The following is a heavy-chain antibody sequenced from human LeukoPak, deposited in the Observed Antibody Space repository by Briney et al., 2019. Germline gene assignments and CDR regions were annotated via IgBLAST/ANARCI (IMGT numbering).Heavy chain of an antibody. V-gene: IGHV1-69*13. D-gene: IGHD2-2*02. CDR1: GGTFSSYA. J-gene: IGHJ6*03. Sequence: ASVKVSCKASGGTFSSYAISWVRQAPGQGLEWMGGIIPIFGTANYAQKFQGRVTITADESTSTAYMELSSLRSEDTAVYYCAREMGAEVVVVPAAIPRGYYYMDVWGKGTTVTVSS. CDR3: AREMGAEVVVVPAAIPRGYYYMDV. CDR2: IIPIFGTA.